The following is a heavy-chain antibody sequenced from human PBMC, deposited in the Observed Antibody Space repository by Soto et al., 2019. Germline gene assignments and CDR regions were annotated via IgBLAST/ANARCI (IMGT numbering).Heavy chain of an antibody. CDR2: INPSGGST. CDR3: ARCPSIVGATTPFDY. J-gene: IGHJ4*02. Sequence: GASVKVSCKASGYTFTRYYMHWVRQAPGQVLEWMGIINPSGGSTIYAQKFQGRVTMTRDTSTSTFYMELSSLKASDTAMYYCARCPSIVGATTPFDYWGQGTLVTVSS. V-gene: IGHV1-46*01. D-gene: IGHD1-26*01. CDR1: GYTFTRYY.